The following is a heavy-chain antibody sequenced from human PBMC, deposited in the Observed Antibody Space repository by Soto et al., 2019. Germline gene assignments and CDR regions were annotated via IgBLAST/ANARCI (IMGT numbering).Heavy chain of an antibody. J-gene: IGHJ4*02. CDR2: ISGSGSTT. V-gene: IGHV3-11*01. CDR3: ARSSLTYFEF. CDR1: GFTFGDYY. Sequence: QVHLEESGGGLVKPGGSLRLSCTASGFTFGDYYMSWIRQAPGKGLEWLAYISGSGSTTYYTDSVKGRFAISRDYARTSLYLQINSLRVEDSAVYYCARSSLTYFEFWGQGTLVTVSS.